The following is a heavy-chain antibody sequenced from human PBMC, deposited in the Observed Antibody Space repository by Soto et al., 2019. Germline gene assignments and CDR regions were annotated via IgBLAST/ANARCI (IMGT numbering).Heavy chain of an antibody. D-gene: IGHD6-19*01. CDR2: INPIFGTA. Sequence: GASVKVSCKASGYTFTNYYIDWVRQAPGQGLEWMGRINPIFGTATYAQKFQGRVTITGDESTSTAYMELSSLRSEDTAVYYCARGGFQQWLANWFDPWGQGTLVTVSS. CDR3: ARGGFQQWLANWFDP. CDR1: GYTFTNYY. J-gene: IGHJ5*02. V-gene: IGHV1-69*13.